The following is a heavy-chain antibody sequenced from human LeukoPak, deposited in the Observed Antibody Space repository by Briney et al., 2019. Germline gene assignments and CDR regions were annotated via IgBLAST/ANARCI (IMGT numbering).Heavy chain of an antibody. J-gene: IGHJ4*02. CDR1: GFTFSSYS. Sequence: PGGSLRLSCAASGFTFSSYSMNWVRQAPGKGLEWVSSISSSSSYIYYADSVKGRFTISRDNAKNSLYLQMNSLRAEDTAVYYCAVTSYYYGSGSYSCFDYWGQGTLVTVSS. D-gene: IGHD3-10*01. CDR2: ISSSSSYI. V-gene: IGHV3-21*01. CDR3: AVTSYYYGSGSYSCFDY.